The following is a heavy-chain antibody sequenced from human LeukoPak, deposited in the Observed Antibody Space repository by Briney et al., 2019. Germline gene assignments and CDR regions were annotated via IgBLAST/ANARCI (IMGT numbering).Heavy chain of an antibody. CDR3: ARVYSYGQRYLDY. CDR2: IYSGCST. CDR1: GFTFSSYG. Sequence: GSSLRLSCAASGFTFSSYGMHWVRQAPGKGLNWVSFIYSGCSTYYADSLTDRFTISRDNTKNTLYLQMNSLRAEDTAVYYCARVYSYGQRYLDYWGQETLVTVSS. J-gene: IGHJ4*02. V-gene: IGHV3-53*01. D-gene: IGHD5-18*01.